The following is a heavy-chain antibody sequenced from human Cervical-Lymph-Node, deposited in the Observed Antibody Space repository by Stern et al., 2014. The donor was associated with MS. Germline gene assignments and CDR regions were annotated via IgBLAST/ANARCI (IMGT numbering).Heavy chain of an antibody. Sequence: VQLVESGAELIQPGASVRVSCAASGFALSSAGIRCVRQAPGQGLEWVGCIRAYNVNPNYAQSFQDRVNMTTDNSTSTAYMELRSLRSDDTAVYYCARHSIKGYNCFDTWGQGTLVTVSS. D-gene: IGHD1-14*01. CDR1: GFALSSAG. CDR2: IRAYNVNP. V-gene: IGHV1-18*01. J-gene: IGHJ5*02. CDR3: ARHSIKGYNCFDT.